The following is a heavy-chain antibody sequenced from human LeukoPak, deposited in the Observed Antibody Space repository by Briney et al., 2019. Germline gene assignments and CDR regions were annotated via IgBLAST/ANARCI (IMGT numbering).Heavy chain of an antibody. D-gene: IGHD3-22*01. CDR1: GFTFRNFI. Sequence: GGSLRLSCAASGFTFRNFILHWVRQAPGKGLEWVAALSYDGSNKYYLDSVTDRFTISRDNSKNMLYLQMNSLTTDDTAVYYCARSPARQGYYFDYWGQGTRVTVSS. J-gene: IGHJ4*02. CDR3: ARSPARQGYYFDY. V-gene: IGHV3-30-3*01. CDR2: LSYDGSNK.